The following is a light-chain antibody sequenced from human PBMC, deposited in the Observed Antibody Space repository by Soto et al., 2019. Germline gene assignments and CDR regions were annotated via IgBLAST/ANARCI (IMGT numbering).Light chain of an antibody. J-gene: IGKJ4*01. CDR1: QSIGLA. CDR3: QQSYSTPLT. V-gene: IGKV3-11*01. CDR2: GVS. Sequence: EIVLTQSPATLSLSPGERATLSCRASQSIGLAIAWYQHKPGQVPRLLIYGVSSRATGIPDRFSGSGSGTDFTLTISSLQPEDFATYYCQQSYSTPLTFGGGTKV.